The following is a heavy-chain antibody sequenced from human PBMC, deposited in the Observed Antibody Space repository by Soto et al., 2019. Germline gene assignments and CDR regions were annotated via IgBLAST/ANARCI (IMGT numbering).Heavy chain of an antibody. V-gene: IGHV4-4*02. CDR3: ARGKFYAFDL. CDR1: GVSISIPNW. CDR2: IDHSGTT. J-gene: IGHJ3*01. Sequence: QVQLQESGPGLVKPSGTLSLTCAVSGVSISIPNWWAWVRQAPGKGLEWIGEIDHSGTTNYNPSLNSRVTISLDRSKDQFSLMLSSVAAADTAVYFCARGKFYAFDLWGQGTMVTVSS.